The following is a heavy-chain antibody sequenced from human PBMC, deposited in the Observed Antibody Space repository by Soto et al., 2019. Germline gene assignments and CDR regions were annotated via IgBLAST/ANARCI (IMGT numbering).Heavy chain of an antibody. CDR2: ISGSGGST. J-gene: IGHJ4*02. V-gene: IGHV3-23*01. CDR1: GFTFSSYA. D-gene: IGHD4-17*01. CDR3: AKANYGDGYFDY. Sequence: EVQLLESGGGLVQPGGSLRLSCAASGFTFSSYAMSWVRQAPGKGLEWVSAISGSGGSTYYARSAKGRFTRTRDNSKNTLYLQMNSLRAEDTAVYYCAKANYGDGYFDYWGQGTLVTVSS.